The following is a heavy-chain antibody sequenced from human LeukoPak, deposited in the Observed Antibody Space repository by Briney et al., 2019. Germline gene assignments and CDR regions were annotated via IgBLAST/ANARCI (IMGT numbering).Heavy chain of an antibody. CDR3: ARVQRVSYYYMDV. CDR1: GGTFSSYA. V-gene: IGHV1-69*04. J-gene: IGHJ6*03. Sequence: GASVKVSCKASGGTFSSYAISWVRQAPGQGLEWMGRIIPILGIANYAQKFQGRVTITADKSTSTAYMELSSLRSEDTAVYYCARVQRVSYYYMDVWGKGTTVTVSS. CDR2: IIPILGIA. D-gene: IGHD5-24*01.